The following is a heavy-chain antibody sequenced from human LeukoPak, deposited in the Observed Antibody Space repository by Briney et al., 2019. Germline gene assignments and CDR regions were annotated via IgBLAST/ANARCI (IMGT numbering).Heavy chain of an antibody. Sequence: GGSLRLSCAASGFTFSSYEMNWVRQAPGKGLEWVSYISSSGSTIYYADSVKARFTISRDNAKNSLYLQMNSLRAEDTAVYYCASGKWSGYLTYFDYWGQGTLVTVSS. V-gene: IGHV3-48*03. CDR3: ASGKWSGYLTYFDY. D-gene: IGHD3-3*01. J-gene: IGHJ4*02. CDR2: ISSSGSTI. CDR1: GFTFSSYE.